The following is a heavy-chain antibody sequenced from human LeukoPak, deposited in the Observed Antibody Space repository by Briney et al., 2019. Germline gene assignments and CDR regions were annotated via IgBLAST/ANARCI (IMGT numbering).Heavy chain of an antibody. CDR1: GGSISSYY. CDR2: IYTSGST. D-gene: IGHD3-3*01. J-gene: IGHJ4*02. Sequence: SETLSLTCTVSGGSISSYYWSRIRQPAGKGLEWIGRIYTSGSTNYNPSLKSRVTMSVDTSKNQFSLKLSSVTAADTAVYYCARARYDFWSGYLPIYFDSWGQGTLVTVSS. V-gene: IGHV4-4*07. CDR3: ARARYDFWSGYLPIYFDS.